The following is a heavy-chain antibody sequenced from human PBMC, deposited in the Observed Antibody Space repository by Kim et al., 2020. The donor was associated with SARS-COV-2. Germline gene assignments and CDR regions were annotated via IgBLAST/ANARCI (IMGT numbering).Heavy chain of an antibody. CDR3: ARAKWELKEHWFDY. CDR1: GGSISSGSYY. Sequence: SETLSLTCTVSGGSISSGSYYWSWIRQPAGKGLEWIGRIYTSGSTNYNPSLKSRVTISVDTSKNQFSLKLSSVTAADTAVYYCARAKWELKEHWFDYWGQGTLVTVSS. CDR2: IYTSGST. D-gene: IGHD1-26*01. J-gene: IGHJ4*02. V-gene: IGHV4-61*02.